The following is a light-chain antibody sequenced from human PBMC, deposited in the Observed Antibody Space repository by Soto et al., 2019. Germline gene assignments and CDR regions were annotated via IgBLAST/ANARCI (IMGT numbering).Light chain of an antibody. V-gene: IGKV3-15*01. J-gene: IGKJ1*01. CDR1: QSGSSD. Sequence: EIVMTQSPGTLSVSSGERATLSCRASQSGSSDLAWYQQTPGQTPSLLIYGTSTRATGIPARFSGSGSGTHFPLTITSLQSEDSALYYCQHFNNWPWTFGKGTKVDTK. CDR2: GTS. CDR3: QHFNNWPWT.